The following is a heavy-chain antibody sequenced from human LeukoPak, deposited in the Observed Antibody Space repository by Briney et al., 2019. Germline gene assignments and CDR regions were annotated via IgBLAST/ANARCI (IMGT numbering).Heavy chain of an antibody. V-gene: IGHV4-59*11. CDR2: IYYSGST. J-gene: IGHJ5*02. CDR1: GGSISSHY. CDR3: AREEVGWFDP. D-gene: IGHD2-15*01. Sequence: SETLSLTCTVSGGSISSHYWSWIRQPPGKGLEWIGYIYYSGSTNHNPSLKSRVTISVDTSKNQFSLKLSSVTAADTAVYYCAREEVGWFDPWGQGTLVTVSS.